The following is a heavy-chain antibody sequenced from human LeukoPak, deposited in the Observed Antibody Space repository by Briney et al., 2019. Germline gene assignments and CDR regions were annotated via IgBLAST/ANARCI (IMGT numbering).Heavy chain of an antibody. CDR1: GFNVSSNY. CDR2: ISSSGSST. Sequence: GGSLRLSCAASGFNVSSNYMSWVRQAPGKGLEWVSYISSSGSSTKYADSVKGRFTISRDNAKNSLYLQMNSLRVEDTAVYYCARDRGRVAGEYFDYWGQGTLVTVSS. V-gene: IGHV3-11*06. J-gene: IGHJ4*02. CDR3: ARDRGRVAGEYFDY. D-gene: IGHD6-19*01.